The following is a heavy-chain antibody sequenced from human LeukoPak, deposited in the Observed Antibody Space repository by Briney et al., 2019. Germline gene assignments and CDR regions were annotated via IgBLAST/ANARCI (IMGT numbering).Heavy chain of an antibody. V-gene: IGHV1-2*02. CDR2: INPNSGGT. J-gene: IGHJ5*02. CDR1: GYTFTGYY. D-gene: IGHD3-10*01. CDR3: ARGSTLLSRNWFDP. Sequence: GASVKVSCKASGYTFTGYYMHWVRQAPGQGLEWMGWINPNSGGTNYAQKFQGRVTMTRDTSISTAYMELSRLRSDDTAVYYCARGSTLLSRNWFDPWGQGTLVTVSS.